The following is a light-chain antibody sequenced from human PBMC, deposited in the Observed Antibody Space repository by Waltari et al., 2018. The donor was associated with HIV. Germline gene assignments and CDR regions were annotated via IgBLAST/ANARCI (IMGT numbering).Light chain of an antibody. CDR2: KDV. CDR1: ALPKEF. V-gene: IGLV3-25*03. J-gene: IGLJ3*02. CDR3: QSGDTRSNYQV. Sequence: SYKLTQPPSVSVSPGQTARITCSGDALPKEFVYWYQQKPGQAPVQVIYKDVERPSGTSERISGSSSGTTVTLTISGVQPEDEADYYCQSGDTRSNYQVFGGGT.